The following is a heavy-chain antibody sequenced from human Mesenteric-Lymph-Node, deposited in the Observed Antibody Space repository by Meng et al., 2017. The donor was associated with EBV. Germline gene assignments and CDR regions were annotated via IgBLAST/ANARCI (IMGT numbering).Heavy chain of an antibody. V-gene: IGHV3-66*01. Sequence: GEVGEAGGGSVRPGGSLRLSCAASGFTVSSNYMRWVRQAPGKGLEWVSVIYSGGSTSYADSVKGRFTISRDNAKNALYLQMNSLRVEDTGVYYCTTWLRPDWWGQGTLVTVSS. J-gene: IGHJ4*02. CDR3: TTWLRPDW. CDR2: IYSGGST. D-gene: IGHD3/OR15-3a*01. CDR1: GFTVSSNY.